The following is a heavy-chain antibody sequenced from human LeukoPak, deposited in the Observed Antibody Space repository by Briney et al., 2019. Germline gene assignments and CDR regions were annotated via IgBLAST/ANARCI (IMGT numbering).Heavy chain of an antibody. Sequence: GGSLRLSCAASGFTFSSYATHWVRQAPGKGLEWVAVISYDGSNKYYADSVKGRFTISRDNSKNTLYLQMNSLRAEDTAVYYCARTTRTTYYDIGGHYFDYWGQGTLVTVSS. D-gene: IGHD3-9*01. J-gene: IGHJ4*02. CDR3: ARTTRTTYYDIGGHYFDY. CDR1: GFTFSSYA. CDR2: ISYDGSNK. V-gene: IGHV3-30*04.